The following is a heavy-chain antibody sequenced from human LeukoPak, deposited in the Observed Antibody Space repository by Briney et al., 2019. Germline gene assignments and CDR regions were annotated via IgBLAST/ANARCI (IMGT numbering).Heavy chain of an antibody. CDR2: IKQDGSEK. Sequence: PGGSLRLSCAASGFTFSSYWMSWVRQAPGKGLEWVANIKQDGSEKYYVDSVKGRFTISRDNAKNSLYLQMNSLRAEDTAVYYCARDSGITIFGVVISYGMDVWGQETTVTVSS. D-gene: IGHD3-3*01. V-gene: IGHV3-7*01. CDR3: ARDSGITIFGVVISYGMDV. CDR1: GFTFSSYW. J-gene: IGHJ6*02.